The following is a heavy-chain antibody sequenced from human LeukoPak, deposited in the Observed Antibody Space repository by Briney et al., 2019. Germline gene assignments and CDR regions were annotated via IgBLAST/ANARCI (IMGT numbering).Heavy chain of an antibody. J-gene: IGHJ2*01. CDR2: IHHSGST. CDR1: GYSISSGYY. CDR3: AREGLGSGRGGDFDL. V-gene: IGHV4-38-2*02. D-gene: IGHD2-15*01. Sequence: SETLPLTCTVSGYSISSGYYWGWIRQPPGKGLEWIGSIHHSGSTYYNPSLKSRVTISIDTSKNQFSLKLTSVPAADTAVYYCAREGLGSGRGGDFDLWGRGTLVTVSS.